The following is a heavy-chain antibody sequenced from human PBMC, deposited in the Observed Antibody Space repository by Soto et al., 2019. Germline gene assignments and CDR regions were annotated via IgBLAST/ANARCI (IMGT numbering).Heavy chain of an antibody. CDR1: GFSLSTSGVG. CDR3: AHLSTVTTGFDY. V-gene: IGHV2-5*02. J-gene: IGHJ4*02. CDR2: IYWDDDK. Sequence: QITLKESGPTLVKPTQTLTLTCTFSGFSLSTSGVGVGWIRQPPGKALEWLALIYWDDDKRYSPSLKSGLTITKDTPKNQVVLTMTHLGPVDTAKYFCAHLSTVTTGFDYLGQGTLVTVSS. D-gene: IGHD4-4*01.